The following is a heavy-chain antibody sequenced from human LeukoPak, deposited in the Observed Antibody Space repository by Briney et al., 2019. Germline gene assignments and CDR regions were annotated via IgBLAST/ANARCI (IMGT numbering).Heavy chain of an antibody. D-gene: IGHD6-19*01. V-gene: IGHV3-23*01. Sequence: GGSLRLSCAASGFTFSSYAMSWVRQAPGKGLEWVSAISGSGGSTYYADSVKGRFTISRDNSKNTLSLQMNSLRSEDMAVYYCTKPTGSGGGLDYWGQGTLVTVSS. CDR3: TKPTGSGGGLDY. CDR2: ISGSGGST. CDR1: GFTFSSYA. J-gene: IGHJ4*02.